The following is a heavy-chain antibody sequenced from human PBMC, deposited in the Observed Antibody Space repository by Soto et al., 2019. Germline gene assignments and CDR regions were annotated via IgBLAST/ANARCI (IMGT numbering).Heavy chain of an antibody. CDR2: IVVGSGNT. CDR1: GFTFTSSA. CDR3: ARAHPSTYYEFWSGYHLAAFDI. V-gene: IGHV1-58*01. Sequence: AVKVSCKASGFTFTSSAVQWVRQARGQRLEWIGWIVVGSGNTNYAQKFQERVTITRDMSTSTAYMELSSLRSEDTAVYYCARAHPSTYYEFWSGYHLAAFDIWGQGPMVTV. J-gene: IGHJ3*02. D-gene: IGHD3-3*01.